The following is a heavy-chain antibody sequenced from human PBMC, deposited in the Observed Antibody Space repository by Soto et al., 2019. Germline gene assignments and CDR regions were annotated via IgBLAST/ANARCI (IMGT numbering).Heavy chain of an antibody. CDR2: ISGSGDIT. J-gene: IGHJ5*02. V-gene: IGHV3-23*01. D-gene: IGHD6-13*01. CDR1: GFTFSSYA. CDR3: AKGSSSWHGGRFDP. Sequence: EVQLLESGGGFVQPGGSLRLSCAASGFTFSSYAIFWVRQAPGKGLDWVSSISGSGDITYYADSVKGRSTISRDNSKNTLCRQMNSLRAEDTAIYYCAKGSSSWHGGRFDPWGQGTLVTVSS.